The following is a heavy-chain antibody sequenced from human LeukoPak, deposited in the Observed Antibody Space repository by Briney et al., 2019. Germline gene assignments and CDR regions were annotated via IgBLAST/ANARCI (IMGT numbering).Heavy chain of an antibody. D-gene: IGHD3-16*01. CDR3: ARERRAWGEDF. J-gene: IGHJ4*02. Sequence: ASVKVSCKASGYTFTNYYIHWVRQAPGQGLEWVGLINPNGGNTGYAQRFQGRVTVTTDTSTSTVFMELNSLQSEDTAVYYCARERRAWGEDFWGQGTRVTVSS. V-gene: IGHV1-46*01. CDR1: GYTFTNYY. CDR2: INPNGGNT.